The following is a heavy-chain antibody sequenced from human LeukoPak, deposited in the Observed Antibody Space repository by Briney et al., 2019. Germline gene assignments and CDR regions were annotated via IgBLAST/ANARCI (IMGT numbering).Heavy chain of an antibody. Sequence: TGRSLRLSCAASGFTFSSYAMNWVRQAPGKGLEWVAVISYDGSNKYYADSVKGRFTISRDNSKNTLYLQMNSLRAEDTAVYYCARPTHPYYYYYYMDVWGKGTTVTVSS. V-gene: IGHV3-30*04. CDR1: GFTFSSYA. CDR2: ISYDGSNK. J-gene: IGHJ6*03. CDR3: ARPTHPYYYYYYMDV.